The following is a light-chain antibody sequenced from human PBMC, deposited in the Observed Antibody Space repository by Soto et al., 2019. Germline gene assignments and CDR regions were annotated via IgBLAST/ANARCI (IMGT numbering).Light chain of an antibody. V-gene: IGLV1-44*01. CDR3: GSWDSSLSAYV. J-gene: IGLJ1*01. Sequence: SVLTQPPSTSGTPGQRVTISCSGSSSNTGRNAVNWYQQLPGTAPKLLIYTSDQRPSGVPDRFSGSQSGTSATLGITGFQTGDEADYYCGSWDSSLSAYVFGTGTKVTVL. CDR2: TSD. CDR1: SSNTGRNA.